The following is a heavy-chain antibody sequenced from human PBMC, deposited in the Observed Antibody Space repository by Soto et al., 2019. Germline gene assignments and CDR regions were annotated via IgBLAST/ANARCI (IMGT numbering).Heavy chain of an antibody. V-gene: IGHV1-69*02. CDR1: GGTFSSYT. J-gene: IGHJ4*02. CDR2: IIPILGIA. CDR3: ARGSATTVTTIDY. D-gene: IGHD4-17*01. Sequence: QVQLVQSGAAVKKPGSSVKVSCKASGGTFSSYTISWVRQAPGQGLEWMGRIIPILGIANYAQKIQGRVTITADKSTSTAYMELSSLRSEDTAVYYCARGSATTVTTIDYWGQGTLVTVSS.